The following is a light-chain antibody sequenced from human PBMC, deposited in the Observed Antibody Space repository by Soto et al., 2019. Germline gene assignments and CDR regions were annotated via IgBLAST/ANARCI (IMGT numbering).Light chain of an antibody. CDR2: GVS. CDR3: QQAYIKPYT. V-gene: IGKV1-39*01. Sequence: DIQMTQSPSSLSASVGDRVTITFRASQSVSTYLNWYSQKSGGAPKLLIHGVSKLENGTPSRFSGSGSGADFTLTINSLRPEDFATYYCQQAYIKPYTFGQGTKVDIK. CDR1: QSVSTY. J-gene: IGKJ2*01.